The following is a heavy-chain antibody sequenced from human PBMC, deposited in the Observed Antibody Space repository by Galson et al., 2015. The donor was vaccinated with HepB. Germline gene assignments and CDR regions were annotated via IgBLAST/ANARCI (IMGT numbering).Heavy chain of an antibody. CDR1: GYTFTDYV. V-gene: IGHV7-4-1*02. Sequence: VKVSCKASGYTFTDYVVNWVRQAPGQGLEWMGWMNTNTGKPIYAPGFAGRFVFSLDTSVTTAYLQISSLETDDTAVYYCARSPLRFLDWLPYYDYYYMDVWGEGTTVTVSS. J-gene: IGHJ6*03. D-gene: IGHD3-3*01. CDR3: ARSPLRFLDWLPYYDYYYMDV. CDR2: MNTNTGKP.